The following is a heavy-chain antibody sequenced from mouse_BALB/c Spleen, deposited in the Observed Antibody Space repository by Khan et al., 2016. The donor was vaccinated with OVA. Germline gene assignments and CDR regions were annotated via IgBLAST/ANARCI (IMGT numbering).Heavy chain of an antibody. Sequence: QVQLQQPGAELVNPGASVNLSCKASGYTLTSYWMHWVKQRPGQGLEWIGEINPSNGRTNYNEKFKSKATLTVDKSSSTAYMKRSNPASEDTAVYYCKKLLINFDYWGQGTTLTVSS. CDR2: INPSNGRT. CDR3: KKLLINFDY. J-gene: IGHJ2*01. CDR1: GYTLTSYW. V-gene: IGHV1S81*02. D-gene: IGHD2-1*01.